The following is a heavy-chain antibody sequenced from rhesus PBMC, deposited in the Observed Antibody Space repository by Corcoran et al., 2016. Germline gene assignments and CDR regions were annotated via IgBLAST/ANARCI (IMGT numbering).Heavy chain of an antibody. CDR2: IRENGGST. V-gene: IGHV4-80*01. CDR3: GRWRSSRIDY. J-gene: IGHJ4*01. CDR1: GGSLSSDG. Sequence: QVQLQQSGPGLVKPSETLSLTCAVSGGSLSSDGWTWVRQPPGKGLEWIGEIRENGGSTNYNPSLKSRVTFSKDTSKNQFSLKLTSVTAADTAVYYCGRWRSSRIDYWGQGVLVTVSS.